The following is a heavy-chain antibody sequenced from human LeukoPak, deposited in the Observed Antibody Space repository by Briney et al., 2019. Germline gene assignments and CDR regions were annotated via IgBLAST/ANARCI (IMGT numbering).Heavy chain of an antibody. D-gene: IGHD5-24*01. CDR1: GVSISSYY. J-gene: IGHJ6*02. CDR2: IYYSESI. V-gene: IGHV4-59*08. CDR3: ARWLQFVGMDV. Sequence: SETLSLTCTVSGVSISSYYWSWIRQPPGKGLEWIGYIYYSESINYNPSLKSRVTISVDTSKNQFSLKLSSVTAADTAVYYCARWLQFVGMDVWGQGTTGTVSS.